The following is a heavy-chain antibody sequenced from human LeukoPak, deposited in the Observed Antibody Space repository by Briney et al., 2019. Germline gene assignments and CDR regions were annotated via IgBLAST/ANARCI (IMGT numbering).Heavy chain of an antibody. J-gene: IGHJ6*02. D-gene: IGHD6-19*01. CDR3: ARDVTYSSAGRDYYYGMDV. Sequence: GGSLRLSCAASGSTFSSYSMNWVRQAPGKGLEWVSAISGSGGSTYYADSVKGRFTISRDNAKNSLYLQMNSLRAEDTAVYYCARDVTYSSAGRDYYYGMDVWGQGTTVTVSS. CDR2: ISGSGGST. CDR1: GSTFSSYS. V-gene: IGHV3-21*01.